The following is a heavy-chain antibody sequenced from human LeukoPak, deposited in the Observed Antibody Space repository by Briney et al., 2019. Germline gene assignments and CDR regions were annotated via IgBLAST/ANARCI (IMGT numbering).Heavy chain of an antibody. CDR3: ARDLSSRIAAAVNWFDP. D-gene: IGHD6-13*01. V-gene: IGHV1-2*02. Sequence: ASVKVSCKASGYTFTGYYMHWVRQAPGQGLEWMGWINPNSGGTNYAQKFQGRVTMTRDTSISTAYMELSRLRSDDTAVYYCARDLSSRIAAAVNWFDPWGQGILVTVSS. CDR2: INPNSGGT. CDR1: GYTFTGYY. J-gene: IGHJ5*02.